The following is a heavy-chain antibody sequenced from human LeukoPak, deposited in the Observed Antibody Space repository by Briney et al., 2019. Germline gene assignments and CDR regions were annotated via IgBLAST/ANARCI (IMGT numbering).Heavy chain of an antibody. V-gene: IGHV4-39*07. J-gene: IGHJ5*02. Sequence: SETLSLTCTVSGGSISNSRYYWGWIRQPPGKGLEWIASIFYGGSTHYNPSLKSRVTISVDTSKNQFSLKLSSVTAADTAVYYCARDAGYCSGGSCLNWFDPWGQGTLVTVSS. CDR3: ARDAGYCSGGSCLNWFDP. CDR1: GGSISNSRYY. CDR2: IFYGGST. D-gene: IGHD2-15*01.